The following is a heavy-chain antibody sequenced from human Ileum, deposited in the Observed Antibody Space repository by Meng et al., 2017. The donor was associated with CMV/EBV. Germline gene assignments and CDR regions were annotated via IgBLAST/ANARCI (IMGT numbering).Heavy chain of an antibody. CDR3: AHRPPRATILGVVVEYFDF. CDR2: LCWSDDN. D-gene: IGHD3-3*01. CDR1: SNGVG. J-gene: IGHJ4*02. V-gene: IGHV2-5*01. Sequence: SNGVGVGLIRQPPGKALDLLALLCWSDDNRYSPSLRCRLTVTKDTSNSQVVLTLTNMDPVDTATYYCAHRPPRATILGVVVEYFDFWAQGTLVTVSS.